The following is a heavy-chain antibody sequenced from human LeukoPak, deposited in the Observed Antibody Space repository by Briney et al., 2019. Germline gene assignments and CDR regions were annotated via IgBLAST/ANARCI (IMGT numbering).Heavy chain of an antibody. CDR2: INWNGGST. CDR1: GFTFDDYG. D-gene: IGHD3-22*01. Sequence: PGGSLRLSCAASGFTFDDYGMSWVRQAPGKGLEWVSGINWNGGSTGYADSVKGRFTISRDNAKNSLYLQMNSLRAEDTALYYCARLGYYYDSSGYFDYWGPGTLVTVSS. V-gene: IGHV3-20*04. J-gene: IGHJ4*02. CDR3: ARLGYYYDSSGYFDY.